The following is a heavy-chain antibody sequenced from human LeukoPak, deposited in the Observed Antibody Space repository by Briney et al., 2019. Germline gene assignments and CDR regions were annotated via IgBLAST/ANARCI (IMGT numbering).Heavy chain of an antibody. CDR2: ISSSSSTI. CDR1: GFTFSSYS. Sequence: GGSLRLSCAASGFTFSSYSMNWVRQAPGKGLEWVSYISSSSSTIYYADSAKGRFTISRDNAKNSLYLQMNSLRAEDTAVYYCARDPSTYYYDSSGSRYYYYYMDVWGKGTTVTVSS. J-gene: IGHJ6*03. CDR3: ARDPSTYYYDSSGSRYYYYYMDV. V-gene: IGHV3-48*01. D-gene: IGHD3-22*01.